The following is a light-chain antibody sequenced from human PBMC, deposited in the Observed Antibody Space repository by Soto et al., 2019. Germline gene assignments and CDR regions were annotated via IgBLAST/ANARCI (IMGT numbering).Light chain of an antibody. CDR1: QTISSW. Sequence: DIQMTQSPSTLSGSVGDRVTITCRASQTISSWLAWYQQKPGKAPKLLIYKASTLKSGVPSRFSGSGSGTEFTLTISSLQPDDFATYFCQQYNTYPLTFGQGTKVEFK. V-gene: IGKV1-5*03. J-gene: IGKJ1*01. CDR3: QQYNTYPLT. CDR2: KAS.